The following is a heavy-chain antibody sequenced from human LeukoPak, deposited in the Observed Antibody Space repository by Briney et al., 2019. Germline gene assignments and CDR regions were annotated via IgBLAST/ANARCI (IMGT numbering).Heavy chain of an antibody. CDR3: AKKSRARYYYYYGMDV. D-gene: IGHD5-24*01. Sequence: GGSLRLSCAASGFSLSAYWMTWVRQAPGKGLEWAANINRDGSQRNHVDSVKGRFTISRDNSKNTLYLQMNSLRAEDTAVYYCAKKSRARYYYYYGMDVWGQGTTVTVSS. J-gene: IGHJ6*02. V-gene: IGHV3-7*01. CDR2: INRDGSQR. CDR1: GFSLSAYW.